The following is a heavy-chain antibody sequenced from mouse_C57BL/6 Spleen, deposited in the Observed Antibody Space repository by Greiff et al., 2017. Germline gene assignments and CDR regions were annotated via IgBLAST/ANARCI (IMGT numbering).Heavy chain of an antibody. D-gene: IGHD1-1*02. V-gene: IGHV2-2*01. Sequence: QVQLKESGPGLVQPSQSLSITCTVSGFSLTSYGVHWVRQSPGKGLEWLGVIWSGGSTDYNAAFISRLSISKDNSKSQVFFKMNSLQADDTAIYYCARKSNGPFDNWGQGTPLTVSS. CDR3: ARKSNGPFDN. CDR2: IWSGGST. CDR1: GFSLTSYG. J-gene: IGHJ2*01.